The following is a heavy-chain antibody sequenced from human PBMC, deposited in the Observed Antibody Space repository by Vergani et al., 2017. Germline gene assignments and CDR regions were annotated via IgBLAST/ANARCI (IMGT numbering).Heavy chain of an antibody. D-gene: IGHD6-19*01. J-gene: IGHJ4*02. CDR1: GFTFSSYE. CDR2: ISSSGSTI. CDR3: AKGGSSAAGYYFDY. V-gene: IGHV3-48*03. Sequence: EVQLVESGGGLVQPGGSLRLSCAASGFTFSSYEMNWVRQAPGKGLEWVSYISSSGSTIYYADSVKGRFTISRDNAKNSLYLQMNSLRAEDTAVYYCAKGGSSAAGYYFDYWGQGTLVTVSS.